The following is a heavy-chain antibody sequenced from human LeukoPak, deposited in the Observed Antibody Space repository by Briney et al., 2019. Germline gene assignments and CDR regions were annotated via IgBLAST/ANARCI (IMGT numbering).Heavy chain of an antibody. J-gene: IGHJ4*02. CDR1: GYTFSSYG. Sequence: ASVKVSCKASGYTFSSYGISWVRQAPGQGLEWMGWISAYNGNTNYAQKLQGRVTMTTDTSTSTAYMELRSLRSDDTAMYYCAREGSYYDSSGYCKAFDYWGQGTLVTVSS. CDR3: AREGSYYDSSGYCKAFDY. V-gene: IGHV1-18*01. CDR2: ISAYNGNT. D-gene: IGHD3-22*01.